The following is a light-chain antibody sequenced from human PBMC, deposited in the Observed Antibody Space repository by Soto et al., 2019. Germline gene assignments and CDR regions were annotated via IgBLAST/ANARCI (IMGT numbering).Light chain of an antibody. Sequence: EIVLTQSPATLSLSPGERATLSCRASQSVSSYLAWYQQKPGQAPRLLIYDASNRATGIPARFSGSGSGTDFTLTISSLEPDDFAVYYCQQRSNWPPTFGQGTKVDLK. V-gene: IGKV3-11*01. CDR3: QQRSNWPPT. CDR2: DAS. J-gene: IGKJ1*01. CDR1: QSVSSY.